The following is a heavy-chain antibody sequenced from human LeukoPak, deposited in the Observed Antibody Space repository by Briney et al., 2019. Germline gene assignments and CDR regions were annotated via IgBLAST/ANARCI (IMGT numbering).Heavy chain of an antibody. V-gene: IGHV5-51*01. CDR2: ILPSDSDT. CDR1: GYSFTNFW. CDR3: ARRVSSGWQPPDY. Sequence: GESLKISCKASGYSFTNFWVGWVRQMPGKGLEWMGIILPSDSDTRYSPSFQGQVTISVDKSISTAYLQWSSLKASDTAMYYCARRVSSGWQPPDYWGQGTLVTVSS. J-gene: IGHJ4*02. D-gene: IGHD6-19*01.